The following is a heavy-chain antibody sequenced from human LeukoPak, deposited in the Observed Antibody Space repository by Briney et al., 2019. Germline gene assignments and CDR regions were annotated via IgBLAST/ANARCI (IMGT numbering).Heavy chain of an antibody. CDR3: ARDIVGVTKGASYYFQH. D-gene: IGHD1-26*01. J-gene: IGHJ1*01. CDR1: GYTFTSYY. CDR2: INPSGGST. V-gene: IGHV1-46*03. Sequence: ASVKVSCKASGYTFTSYYMHWVRQAPGQGLEWMGIINPSGGSTSYAQKFQGRVTMTRDTSTSTVYMELSSLRSEDTAVYYCARDIVGVTKGASYYFQHWGQGTLVTVSS.